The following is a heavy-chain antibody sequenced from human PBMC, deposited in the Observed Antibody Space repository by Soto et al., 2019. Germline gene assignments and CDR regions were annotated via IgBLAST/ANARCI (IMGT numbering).Heavy chain of an antibody. J-gene: IGHJ6*02. D-gene: IGHD2-15*01. V-gene: IGHV3-9*01. CDR2: ISWNSGSI. CDR1: GFTFDDYA. CDR3: AKGVVAATNYYYYGMDV. Sequence: HPGGSLRLSCAASGFTFDDYAMHWVRQAPGKGLEWVSGISWNSGSIGYADSAKGRFTISRDNAKNSLYLQMNSLRAEDTALYYCAKGVVAATNYYYYGMDVWGQGTTVTVSS.